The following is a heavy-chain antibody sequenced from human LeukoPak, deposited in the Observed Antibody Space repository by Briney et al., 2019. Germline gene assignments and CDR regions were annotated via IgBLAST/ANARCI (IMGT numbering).Heavy chain of an antibody. CDR3: ARVPRWPLGWFDP. CDR1: GYTFTSYD. CDR2: MNPNSGNT. V-gene: IGHV1-8*01. D-gene: IGHD5-24*01. J-gene: IGHJ5*02. Sequence: ASVKVSCKASGYTFTSYDINWVRQATGQGLEWMGWMNPNSGNTGYAQKFQGRVTMTRNTSISTAYMELSSLRSEDTAVYYCARVPRWPLGWFDPWGQGTLVTVSS.